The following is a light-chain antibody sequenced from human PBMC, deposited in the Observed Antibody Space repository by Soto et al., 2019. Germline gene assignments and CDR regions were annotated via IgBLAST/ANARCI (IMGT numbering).Light chain of an antibody. CDR3: QQYGNSPPYS. J-gene: IGKJ2*03. CDR1: QTVSGAY. Sequence: EIVLTQSPGTLSLSPGERATLSCRASQTVSGAYLAWYRQKPGQAPRLLIYDVSRRATGIPDRFRGSGSGTDFILTISSLEPEDFGVYYCQQYGNSPPYSFGQGTKVDIK. CDR2: DVS. V-gene: IGKV3-20*01.